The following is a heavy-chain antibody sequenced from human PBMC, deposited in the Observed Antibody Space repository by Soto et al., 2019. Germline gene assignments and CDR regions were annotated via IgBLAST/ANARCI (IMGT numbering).Heavy chain of an antibody. CDR1: GGSMSSNY. CDR3: ARGSTNWASYFDY. J-gene: IGHJ4*02. CDR2: VYYGGT. V-gene: IGHV4-59*01. D-gene: IGHD7-27*01. Sequence: KPSETLSLTCTVSGGSMSSNYWSWIRQSPGKGLEWIGFVYYGGTNYNPSFESRVTMSVDTPKNQFSLELKSVTAADTAVYHCARGSTNWASYFDYWGQGALVTVSS.